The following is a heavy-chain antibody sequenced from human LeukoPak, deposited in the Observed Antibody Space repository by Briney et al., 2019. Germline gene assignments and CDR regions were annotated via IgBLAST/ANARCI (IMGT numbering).Heavy chain of an antibody. CDR3: ARAKEVQVAAPHTFDY. V-gene: IGHV4-31*03. CDR1: GGSISSGGYY. Sequence: PSETLSLTCTVSGGSISSGGYYWSWIRQHPGKGLEWIGYIYYSGSTYYNPSLKSRVTISVDTSKNQFSLKLSSVTAADTAVYYCARAKEVQVAAPHTFDYWGQGTLVTVSS. CDR2: IYYSGST. D-gene: IGHD2-15*01. J-gene: IGHJ4*02.